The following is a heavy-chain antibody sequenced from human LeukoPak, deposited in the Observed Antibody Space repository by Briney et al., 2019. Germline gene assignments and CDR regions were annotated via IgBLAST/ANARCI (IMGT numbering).Heavy chain of an antibody. D-gene: IGHD4-17*01. J-gene: IGHJ4*02. CDR2: IYYSGST. CDR3: AGHVVTTRGAPGTIDY. V-gene: IGHV4-39*01. Sequence: PSETLSLTCTVSGGSISSSRYYWGWIRQPPGKGREWIGNIYYSGSTYYNPSPESRVTVYVDTSKNLFSLKVSSVTATDTSVYYCAGHVVTTRGAPGTIDYWGQGALVTVSS. CDR1: GGSISSSRYY.